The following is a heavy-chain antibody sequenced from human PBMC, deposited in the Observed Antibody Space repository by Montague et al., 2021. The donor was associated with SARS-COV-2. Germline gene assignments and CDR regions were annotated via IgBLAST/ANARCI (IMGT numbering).Heavy chain of an antibody. J-gene: IGHJ4*02. Sequence: TLSLTCTVSGASISTGIYYWSWIRQPAGKGLEWIGRIRATGHTXYKSSLESRVFISVDTSTNQFSLSLTSVTAADTAVYFCARFGSGTLEFDLWGQGTLVTVSS. V-gene: IGHV4-61*02. CDR2: IRATGHT. CDR1: GASISTGIYY. D-gene: IGHD1-26*01. CDR3: ARFGSGTLEFDL.